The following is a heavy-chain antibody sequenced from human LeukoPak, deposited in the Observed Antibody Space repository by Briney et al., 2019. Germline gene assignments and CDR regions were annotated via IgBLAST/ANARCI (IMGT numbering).Heavy chain of an antibody. V-gene: IGHV1-18*01. CDR3: ARDRDYGDYNTQDLFVY. J-gene: IGHJ4*02. CDR2: ISAYNGNT. Sequence: ASVKVSCKASGYTFTNYGISWVRQAPGQGLEWMGWISAYNGNTNYAQEFQGRVTMTTDTSTSTAYMELRSLRSDDTAVYYCARDRDYGDYNTQDLFVYWGQGTLVTVSS. D-gene: IGHD4-17*01. CDR1: GYTFTNYG.